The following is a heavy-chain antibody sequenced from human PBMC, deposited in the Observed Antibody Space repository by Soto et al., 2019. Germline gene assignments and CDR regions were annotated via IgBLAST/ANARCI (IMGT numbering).Heavy chain of an antibody. CDR2: IWYDGSNK. CDR3: AREGVCSSTSCYVRKVYYYGMDV. V-gene: IGHV3-33*01. Sequence: SGGSLRLSCAASGFTFSSYGMHWVRQAPGKGLEWVAVIWYDGSNKYYADSVKGRFTISRDNSKNTLYLQMNSLRAEDTAVYYCAREGVCSSTSCYVRKVYYYGMDVWGQGTTVTVSS. D-gene: IGHD2-2*01. J-gene: IGHJ6*02. CDR1: GFTFSSYG.